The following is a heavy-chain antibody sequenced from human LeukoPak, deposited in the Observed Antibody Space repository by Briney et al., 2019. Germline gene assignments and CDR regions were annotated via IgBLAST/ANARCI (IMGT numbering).Heavy chain of an antibody. J-gene: IGHJ4*02. Sequence: PSETLSLTCTVSGGSISSYYWSWIRQPPGKGLEWIGYIYYSGSTNYNPSLKSRVTISVDTSKNQFSLKLSCVTAADTAVYYCARQSRYYDSSGYYYFDYWGKGTLVTVSS. CDR2: IYYSGST. V-gene: IGHV4-59*01. CDR1: GGSISSYY. D-gene: IGHD3-22*01. CDR3: ARQSRYYDSSGYYYFDY.